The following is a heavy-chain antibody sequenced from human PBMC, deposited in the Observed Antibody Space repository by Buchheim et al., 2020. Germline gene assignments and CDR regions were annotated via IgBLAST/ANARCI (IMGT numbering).Heavy chain of an antibody. CDR3: AREKRHKSSGWPDY. CDR1: GGSFSGYY. J-gene: IGHJ4*02. D-gene: IGHD6-19*01. V-gene: IGHV4-34*01. Sequence: QVQLQQWGAGLLKPSETLSLTCAVYGGSFSGYYWSWIRQPPGKGLEWIGEINHSGSTNYNPSLKSRVTISVDTPTNQFSLKLSSVTAADTAVYYCAREKRHKSSGWPDYWGQGTL. CDR2: INHSGST.